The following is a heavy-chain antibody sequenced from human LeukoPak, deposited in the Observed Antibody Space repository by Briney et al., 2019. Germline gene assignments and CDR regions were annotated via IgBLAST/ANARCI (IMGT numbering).Heavy chain of an antibody. CDR1: GFTVSSNY. CDR3: ARAGYGSHDALDI. J-gene: IGHJ3*02. V-gene: IGHV4-34*01. CDR2: INHSGST. D-gene: IGHD5-18*01. Sequence: GSLRLSCAASGFTVSSNYMSWIRQPPGKGLEWIGEINHSGSTNYNPSLKSRVTISVDTSKNQFSLKLSSVTAADTAVYYCARAGYGSHDALDIWGQGTMVTVSS.